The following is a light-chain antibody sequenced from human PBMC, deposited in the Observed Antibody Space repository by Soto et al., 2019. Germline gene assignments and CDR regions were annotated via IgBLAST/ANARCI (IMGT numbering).Light chain of an antibody. CDR3: ATGDGSLSDSFV. Sequence: QSVLTQPPSASGTPGQRVTISCFGSNSNIGTNFVYWYQHLPGRAPKVLIYRNNQRPSGVPDRFSASKSGTSASLAISGLRSEDEAAYYCATGDGSLSDSFVFGGGTQLTVL. V-gene: IGLV1-47*01. J-gene: IGLJ7*01. CDR2: RNN. CDR1: NSNIGTNF.